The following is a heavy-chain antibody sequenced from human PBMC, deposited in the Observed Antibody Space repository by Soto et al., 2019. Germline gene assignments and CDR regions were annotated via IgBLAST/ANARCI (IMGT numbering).Heavy chain of an antibody. J-gene: IGHJ6*02. CDR3: ARLWGSLVPSVYYYGMDV. Sequence: QLQLQESGPGLVKPSETLSLTCTVSGGSISSSSYYWGWIRQPPGKGLEWIGSIYYSGSTYYNPSLKSRVTISVDTSKSQFSLKLSSVTAADTAVYYCARLWGSLVPSVYYYGMDVWGQGTTVTVSS. CDR2: IYYSGST. V-gene: IGHV4-39*01. CDR1: GGSISSSSYY. D-gene: IGHD6-6*01.